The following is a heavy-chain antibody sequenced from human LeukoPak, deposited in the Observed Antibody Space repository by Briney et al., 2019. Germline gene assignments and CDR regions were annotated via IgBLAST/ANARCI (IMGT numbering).Heavy chain of an antibody. CDR3: ARIAVVTFRGDYYGMDV. CDR2: IIPIFGTA. V-gene: IGHV1-69*13. Sequence: GASVKVSCKASGGTFSSYAISWVRQAPGQGLEWMGGIIPIFGTANYAQKFQGRVTITADESTSTAYMELSSLRSGDTAVYYCARIAVVTFRGDYYGMDVWGKGTTVTVSS. CDR1: GGTFSSYA. J-gene: IGHJ6*04. D-gene: IGHD6-19*01.